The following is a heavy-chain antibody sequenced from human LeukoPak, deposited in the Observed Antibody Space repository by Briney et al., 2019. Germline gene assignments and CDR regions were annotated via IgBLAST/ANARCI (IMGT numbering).Heavy chain of an antibody. CDR1: GGSISSYY. CDR3: ARLRITMVRGVIIHSFDY. V-gene: IGHV4-59*08. Sequence: TSETLSLTCTVPGGSISSYYWSWIRQPPGKGLEWIGYIYYSGSTNYNPSLKSRVTISVDTSKNQFSLKLSSVTAADTAVYYCARLRITMVRGVIIHSFDYWGQGTLVTVSS. CDR2: IYYSGST. J-gene: IGHJ4*02. D-gene: IGHD3-10*01.